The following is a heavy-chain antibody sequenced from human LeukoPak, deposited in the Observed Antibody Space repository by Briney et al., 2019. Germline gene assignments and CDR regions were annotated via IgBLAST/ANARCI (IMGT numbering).Heavy chain of an antibody. CDR1: GYTFTSYY. J-gene: IGHJ5*02. Sequence: GASVKVSCKASGYTFTSYYMHWVRQAPGQGLEWMGIINPSGGSTSYAQKFQGRVTMTRDTSTSTVYMELSSLRSEDTAVYYCARGVRSYNSSGYNWSDPWGQGTLVTVSS. CDR2: INPSGGST. D-gene: IGHD3-22*01. V-gene: IGHV1-46*01. CDR3: ARGVRSYNSSGYNWSDP.